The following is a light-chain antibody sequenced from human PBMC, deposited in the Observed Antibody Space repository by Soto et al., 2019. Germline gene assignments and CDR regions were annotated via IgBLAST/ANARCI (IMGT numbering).Light chain of an antibody. Sequence: DVVMTQSPLSLPVTLGQPASISCKSSQSLVFSDGNAYLNWFQQRPGQSPRRLIYRASNRDSGVPDRFSSSWSGTDFTLQINGVEAEDVGVYYCMQATHWPPTFGRGTRVEIK. CDR1: QSLVFSDGNAY. CDR3: MQATHWPPT. CDR2: RAS. V-gene: IGKV2-30*01. J-gene: IGKJ1*01.